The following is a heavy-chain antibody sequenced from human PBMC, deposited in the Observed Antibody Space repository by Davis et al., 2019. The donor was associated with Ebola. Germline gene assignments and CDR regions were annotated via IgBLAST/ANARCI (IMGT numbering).Heavy chain of an antibody. J-gene: IGHJ6*02. Sequence: GESLKISCAASGFTFSSYSMNWVRQAPGKGLEWVSSISSSSSYIYYADSVKGRFTISRDNAKNSLYLQMNSLRAEDTAVYYCAREGLDTAMFYYYGMDVWGQGTTVTVSS. CDR2: ISSSSSYI. CDR3: AREGLDTAMFYYYGMDV. V-gene: IGHV3-21*01. CDR1: GFTFSSYS. D-gene: IGHD5-18*01.